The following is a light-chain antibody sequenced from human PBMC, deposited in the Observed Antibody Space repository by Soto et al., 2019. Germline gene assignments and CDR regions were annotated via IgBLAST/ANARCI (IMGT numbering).Light chain of an antibody. CDR2: GAS. V-gene: IGKV3-20*01. Sequence: IVLTQAPGTLSLSPGERATLSCRASQSVSRYLTWYQQKPGQGPRVLIYGASSRATGIPDRFSGSGSGTDFTLTINRLEPEDFAVYYCQQYGSSPPTFGQGTNVDIK. CDR1: QSVSRY. CDR3: QQYGSSPPT. J-gene: IGKJ1*01.